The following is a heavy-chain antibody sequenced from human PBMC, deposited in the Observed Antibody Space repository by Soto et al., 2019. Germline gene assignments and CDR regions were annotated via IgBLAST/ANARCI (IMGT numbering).Heavy chain of an antibody. CDR1: VFTFGTFA. CDR3: ARESAALKWFDP. CDR2: ISSSSSTI. J-gene: IGHJ5*02. V-gene: IGHV3-48*02. Sequence: GGSLRVSCAASVFTFGTFAMNWVRPAPGKGLEWVSYISSSSSTIYYADSVKGRFTISRDNDKNSLYLQMNSLRDEDTAVYYSARESAALKWFDPWDQGSLVNV. D-gene: IGHD2-2*01.